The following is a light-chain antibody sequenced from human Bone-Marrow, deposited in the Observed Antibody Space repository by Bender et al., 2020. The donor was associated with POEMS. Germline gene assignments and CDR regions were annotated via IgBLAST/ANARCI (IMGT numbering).Light chain of an antibody. CDR2: GVS. CDR3: SSYTTSNSHV. Sequence: QSALTQPASVSGSPGQSITISCTGTSSDRGDYNYVSWYQQRPGKAPKLMIYGVSNRPSVVSNRFSGSKSGNTASLTISGLQAEDEADYYCSSYTTSNSHVFGAGTKLTVL. J-gene: IGLJ1*01. V-gene: IGLV2-14*01. CDR1: SSDRGDYNY.